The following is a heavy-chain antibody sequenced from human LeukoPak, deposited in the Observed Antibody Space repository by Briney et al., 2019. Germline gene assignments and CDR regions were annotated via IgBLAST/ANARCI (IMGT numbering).Heavy chain of an antibody. Sequence: PGGSLTLSCPASGFSLTTYPMNWIRQVPGKGLDWVSHISSDGNTEYYADSVRDRFTMSRDNAKNSLDLHMNSLRTEDTAVYYCARDIVNGPFVTSLESWGQGALVTVSS. D-gene: IGHD2-8*01. V-gene: IGHV3-48*03. CDR2: ISSDGNTE. CDR3: ARDIVNGPFVTSLES. CDR1: GFSLTTYP. J-gene: IGHJ4*02.